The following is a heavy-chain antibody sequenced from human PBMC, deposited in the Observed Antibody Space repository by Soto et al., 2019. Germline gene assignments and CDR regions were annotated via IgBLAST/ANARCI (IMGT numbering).Heavy chain of an antibody. Sequence: GGSLRLSCAASGFTVSSNYMSWVRQAPGKGLEWVSVIYSGGSTYYADSVKGRFTISRDNSKNTLYLQMNSLRAEDTAVYYCARVNGYYYYYGMDVWGQGTTVTVSS. D-gene: IGHD2-21*01. CDR1: GFTVSSNY. J-gene: IGHJ6*02. CDR3: ARVNGYYYYYGMDV. V-gene: IGHV3-53*01. CDR2: IYSGGST.